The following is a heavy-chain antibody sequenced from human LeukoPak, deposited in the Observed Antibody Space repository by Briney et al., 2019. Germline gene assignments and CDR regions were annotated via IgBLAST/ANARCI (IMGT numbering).Heavy chain of an antibody. CDR3: ARDKGLAAAGHWYFDL. V-gene: IGHV4-59*01. Sequence: TSETLSLTCTVSGGSISGYYWSWIRQPPGKGLEWIGYIYYSGSTNYNPSLKSRVTISGDTSKNQFSLKLSSVTAADTAVYYCARDKGLAAAGHWYFDLWGRGTLVTVSS. J-gene: IGHJ2*01. CDR2: IYYSGST. CDR1: GGSISGYY. D-gene: IGHD6-13*01.